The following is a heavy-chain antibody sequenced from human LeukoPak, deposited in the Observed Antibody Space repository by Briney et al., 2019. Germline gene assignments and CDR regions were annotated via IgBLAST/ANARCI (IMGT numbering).Heavy chain of an antibody. Sequence: GGSLRLSCATSGFTFSSFTMNWVRQAPGKGLVWVSHIKSDGSSTSYADSVKGRFTISRDNAKNTLYLQMNSLRAEDTAVYFCARDRGYTQDYWGQGTLVTVSS. D-gene: IGHD5-12*01. J-gene: IGHJ4*02. CDR3: ARDRGYTQDY. CDR2: IKSDGSST. V-gene: IGHV3-74*01. CDR1: GFTFSSFT.